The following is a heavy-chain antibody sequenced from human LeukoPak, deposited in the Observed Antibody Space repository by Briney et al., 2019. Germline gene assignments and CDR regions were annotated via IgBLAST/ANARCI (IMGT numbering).Heavy chain of an antibody. V-gene: IGHV1-69*05. CDR1: GGTFNRYS. CDR3: ARDLVDIVATTNYYYYYGMDV. J-gene: IGHJ6*02. Sequence: RASVKVSCKASGGTFNRYSINWVRQAPGQGLEWMGGIIPIFGTANYAQKFQGRVTITTDESTSTAYMELSSLRSEDTAVYYCARDLVDIVATTNYYYYYGMDVWGQGTTVTVSS. D-gene: IGHD5-12*01. CDR2: IIPIFGTA.